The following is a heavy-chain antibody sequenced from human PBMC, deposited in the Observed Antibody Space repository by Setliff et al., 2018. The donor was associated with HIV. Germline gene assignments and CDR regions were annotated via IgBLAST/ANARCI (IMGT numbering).Heavy chain of an antibody. CDR1: GDSISSDFY. Sequence: LSLTCTVSGDSISSDFYWGWIRQPPGKGLEWISFISSSSSPIYYADSVKGRFTISRDNAKNSLFLQMNSLRAEDTAMYYCARLDFFDSSTYPPYDSWGQGTLVTVSS. CDR3: ARLDFFDSSTYPPYDS. CDR2: ISSSSSPI. V-gene: IGHV3-11*04. D-gene: IGHD3-22*01. J-gene: IGHJ4*02.